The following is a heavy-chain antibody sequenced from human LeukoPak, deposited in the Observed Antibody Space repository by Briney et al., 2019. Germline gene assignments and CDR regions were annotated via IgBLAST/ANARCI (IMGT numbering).Heavy chain of an antibody. V-gene: IGHV4-38-2*02. CDR3: ARDGGSYYSVFDI. Sequence: SETLSLTCTVSGYSISSGYYWGWIRQPPGKGLEWIGSIYHSGSTYYNPSLKSRVTISVETSKNPFSLKLSSVTAADTAVYYCARDGGSYYSVFDIWGQGTMVTVSS. CDR2: IYHSGST. D-gene: IGHD1-26*01. CDR1: GYSISSGYY. J-gene: IGHJ3*02.